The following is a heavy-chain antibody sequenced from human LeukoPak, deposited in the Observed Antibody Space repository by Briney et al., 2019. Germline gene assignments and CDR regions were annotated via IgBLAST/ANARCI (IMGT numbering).Heavy chain of an antibody. D-gene: IGHD3-22*01. CDR1: GFTFDDYA. J-gene: IGHJ6*02. V-gene: IGHV3-9*01. CDR3: AKDRVSSGYNMGAGMDV. Sequence: GGSLRLSCAASGFTFDDYAMHWVRQAPGKGLERVSGISWNSGSIGYADSVKGRFTISRDNAKNSLYLQMNSLRAEDTALYYCAKDRVSSGYNMGAGMDVWGQGTTVTVSS. CDR2: ISWNSGSI.